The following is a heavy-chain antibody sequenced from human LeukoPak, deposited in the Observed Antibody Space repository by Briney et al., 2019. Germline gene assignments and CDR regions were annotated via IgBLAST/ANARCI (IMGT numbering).Heavy chain of an antibody. J-gene: IGHJ4*02. CDR3: AKDPGSGEQRG. Sequence: PGGSLRLSCAASGITFSSYGMSWVRQAPGKGPEWVSSISSTGGTTYYADSVKGRFTISRDNSKNTLYLQMNSLRAEDTAIYYCAKDPGSGEQRGGGQGTLVTVSS. D-gene: IGHD3-3*01. CDR1: GITFSSYG. V-gene: IGHV3-23*01. CDR2: ISSTGGTT.